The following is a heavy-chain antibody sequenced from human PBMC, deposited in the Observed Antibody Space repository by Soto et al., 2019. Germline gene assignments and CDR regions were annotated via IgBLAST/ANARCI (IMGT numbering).Heavy chain of an antibody. D-gene: IGHD2-2*01. Sequence: QVQLVQSGAEVKKPGASVKVSCKASGYTFTSYGISWVRQAPGQGLEWMGWISAYKGNTNHAQKLQGRVTMTTDTHTSTAYMELRSLRSDDTAVYYCARFPPGHCISTSCTTDVWGQGTTVTVSS. V-gene: IGHV1-18*01. CDR2: ISAYKGNT. J-gene: IGHJ6*02. CDR1: GYTFTSYG. CDR3: ARFPPGHCISTSCTTDV.